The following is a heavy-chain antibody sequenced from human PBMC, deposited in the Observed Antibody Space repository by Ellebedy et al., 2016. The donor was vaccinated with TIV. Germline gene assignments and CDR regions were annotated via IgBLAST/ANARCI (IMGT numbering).Heavy chain of an antibody. CDR3: ARTGDVWGSDRYGYF. D-gene: IGHD3-16*02. Sequence: GGSLRLSCAASGFTFSSYEMNWVRHVAGKGGGGGGERVGGVVTKYYADSVKGRFTISRDNAKNSLYLQMNILRAEDTAVYYCARTGDVWGSDRYGYFWGQGTLVTVSS. CDR1: GFTFSSYE. J-gene: IGHJ4*02. V-gene: IGHV3-48*03. CDR2: RVGGVVTK.